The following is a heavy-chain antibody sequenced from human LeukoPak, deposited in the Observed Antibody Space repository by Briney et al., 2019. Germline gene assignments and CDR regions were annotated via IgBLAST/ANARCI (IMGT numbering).Heavy chain of an antibody. CDR2: INWVGDTS. Sequence: GGSLRLSCAASGFAFDDYAMHWVRQAPGKGLQWISSINWVGDTSSYADSVKGRFTVSRDNTRGSLYLQMHSLRSEDTALYYCAKDRQYGDYGGGDFFDSWGQGTLVTVSS. CDR1: GFAFDDYA. D-gene: IGHD4-17*01. J-gene: IGHJ4*02. CDR3: AKDRQYGDYGGGDFFDS. V-gene: IGHV3-43D*03.